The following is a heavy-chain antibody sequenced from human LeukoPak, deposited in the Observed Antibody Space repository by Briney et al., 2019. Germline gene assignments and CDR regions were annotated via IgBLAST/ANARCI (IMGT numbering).Heavy chain of an antibody. D-gene: IGHD3-22*01. J-gene: IGHJ4*02. CDR3: AKDPTMIVVVIPDY. CDR2: ISGSGGST. V-gene: IGHV3-23*01. Sequence: SGGSLRLSCAASGFTFSSYAISGARQAPGRGREWVSAISGSGGSTYYADSVKGRFTISRDNSKNTLYLQMNSLRAEDTAVYYCAKDPTMIVVVIPDYWGQGTLVTISS. CDR1: GFTFSSYA.